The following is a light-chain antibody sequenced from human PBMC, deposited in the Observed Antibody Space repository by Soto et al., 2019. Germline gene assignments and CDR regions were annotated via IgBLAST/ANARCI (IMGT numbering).Light chain of an antibody. Sequence: ALTQPASVSGSPGQSITISCTGTSSDVDGYNYVSWYQHHPGKVPQLMIYDVSNRPSGVSNRFSGSKSGNTASLTISGLQAEDEADYYCSSYTSSNTYVFGTGTKVTVL. CDR2: DVS. J-gene: IGLJ1*01. CDR1: SSDVDGYNY. V-gene: IGLV2-14*03. CDR3: SSYTSSNTYV.